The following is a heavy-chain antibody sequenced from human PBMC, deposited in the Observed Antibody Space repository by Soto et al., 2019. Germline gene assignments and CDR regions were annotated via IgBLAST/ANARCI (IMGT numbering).Heavy chain of an antibody. CDR3: GRHQSNLWPHEGLPGPLDY. Sequence: QVQLVESGGGVVQPGRSLRLSCAASGFTFSSYGMHWVRQAPGKGLEWVAVIWYDGSNKYYADSVKGRFTISRDNSKNMQYPQTNSLRAEDTAVYYCGRHQSNLWPHEGLPGPLDYWGQGTLVTVSS. CDR2: IWYDGSNK. D-gene: IGHD2-21*01. V-gene: IGHV3-33*01. CDR1: GFTFSSYG. J-gene: IGHJ4*02.